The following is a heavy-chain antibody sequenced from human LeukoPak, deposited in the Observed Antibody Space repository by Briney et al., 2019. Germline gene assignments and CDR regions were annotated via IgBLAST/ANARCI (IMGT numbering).Heavy chain of an antibody. J-gene: IGHJ3*02. CDR1: GFAFSDYY. CDR2: ISTSGRYI. V-gene: IGHV3-11*04. D-gene: IGHD3-16*01. Sequence: PGGSLRLSCEASGFAFSDYYMTWIRQAPGKGLEWVSSISTSGRYIYYAESMKGRFTISRDNAKDSLYLQMNSLTAEDTAVYYCARGRVPWGNNAFDIWGQGTMVTVSS. CDR3: ARGRVPWGNNAFDI.